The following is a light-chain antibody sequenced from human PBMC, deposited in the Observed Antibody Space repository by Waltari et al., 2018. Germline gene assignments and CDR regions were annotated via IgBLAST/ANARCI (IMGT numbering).Light chain of an antibody. V-gene: IGKV1-33*01. CDR1: QDITNC. CDR2: DAS. Sequence: DIQMTQSPFSLSASVGDRVTITCQASQDITNCLNWYQQKPGQAPKLLIYDASNLKTGVPSRFSGRGFGTDFTFTISSLQPEDVATYYCQQYDVLQYTFGPGTKVNLK. J-gene: IGKJ3*01. CDR3: QQYDVLQYT.